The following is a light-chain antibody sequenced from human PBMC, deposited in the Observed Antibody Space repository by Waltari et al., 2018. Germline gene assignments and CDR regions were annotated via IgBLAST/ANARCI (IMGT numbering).Light chain of an antibody. V-gene: IGKV2-28*01. CDR2: LVS. J-gene: IGKJ2*01. CDR1: QSLPHSDGFTY. CDR3: MQALQTPYT. Sequence: DIVMTQSPLSLPVTPGEPASISCRSSQSLPHSDGFTYLDWYLQRPGQSPQLLIYLVSSRASGVPDRFIGSGSGTDFTLKISRVEAEDVGVYYCMQALQTPYTFGQGTKLEIK.